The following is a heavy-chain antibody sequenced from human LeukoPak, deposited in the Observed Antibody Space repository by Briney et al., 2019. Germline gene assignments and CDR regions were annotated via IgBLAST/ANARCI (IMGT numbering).Heavy chain of an antibody. CDR2: ISAYNGNT. D-gene: IGHD5-24*01. J-gene: IGHJ4*02. CDR3: AREGPFRDGYNKYYFDY. CDR1: GYTFTSYG. Sequence: ASVKVSCKASGYTFTSYGISWVRQAPGQGLEWMGWISAYNGNTNYAQKLQGRVTMTTDTSMSTAYMELRSLRSDDTAAYYCAREGPFRDGYNKYYFDYWGQGTLVTVSS. V-gene: IGHV1-18*01.